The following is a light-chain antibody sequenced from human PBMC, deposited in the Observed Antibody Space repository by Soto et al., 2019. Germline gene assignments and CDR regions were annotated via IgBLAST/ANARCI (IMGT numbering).Light chain of an antibody. Sequence: EIVLTQSPGTLSLSPGERATLSCRASQSVSNNYLAWYQQKPGQAPRLLIYAASTRATGFPDRFSGSGSGTDFTLTISRLEPEDFAVYYCQQRSSWPFTFGPGTKVDIK. CDR2: AAS. CDR1: QSVSNNY. CDR3: QQRSSWPFT. V-gene: IGKV3D-20*02. J-gene: IGKJ3*01.